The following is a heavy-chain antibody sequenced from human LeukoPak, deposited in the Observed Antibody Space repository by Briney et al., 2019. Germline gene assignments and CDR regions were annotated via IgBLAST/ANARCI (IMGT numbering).Heavy chain of an antibody. CDR3: ARDWGVSARPGYMDV. CDR1: GGSISSYY. V-gene: IGHV4-59*01. CDR2: IYSSGST. J-gene: IGHJ6*03. Sequence: SSETLSLTCTVSGGSISSYYWSWIRQPPGKGLEWIGCIYSSGSTKYNPSLKSRVTISVDTSKNQFSLRLSSVTAADTAVYYCARDWGVSARPGYMDVWGKGTTVTISS. D-gene: IGHD6-6*01.